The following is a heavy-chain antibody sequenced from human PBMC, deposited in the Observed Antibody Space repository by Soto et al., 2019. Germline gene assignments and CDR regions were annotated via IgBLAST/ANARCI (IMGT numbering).Heavy chain of an antibody. CDR2: IGGSGDST. J-gene: IGHJ5*02. V-gene: IGHV3-23*01. CDR1: RFTFSRYA. D-gene: IGHD1-26*01. CDR3: AKGMSGSYSYNWFDP. Sequence: EVRLLESGGGLVQPGGSLRLSCAASRFTFSRYAMSCVRQAPGKGLGWVSAIGGSGDSTFYADSVKGRFTISRDNSKNTLYLQMNTLRAEDTAVYYCAKGMSGSYSYNWFDPWGQGTLVTVSS.